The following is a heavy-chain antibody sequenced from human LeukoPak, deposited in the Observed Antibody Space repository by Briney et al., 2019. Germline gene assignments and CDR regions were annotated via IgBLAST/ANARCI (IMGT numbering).Heavy chain of an antibody. CDR1: GGTFSSYA. V-gene: IGHV1-69*05. J-gene: IGHJ4*02. CDR2: IIPIFGTA. CDR3: ARDGEYSGSYYVDY. D-gene: IGHD1-26*01. Sequence: PSVKVSCKASGGTFSSYAISWVRQAPGQGLEWMGRIIPIFGTANYAQKFQGRVTITTDESTSTAYMELSSLRSEDTAVYYCARDGEYSGSYYVDYWGQGTLVTVSS.